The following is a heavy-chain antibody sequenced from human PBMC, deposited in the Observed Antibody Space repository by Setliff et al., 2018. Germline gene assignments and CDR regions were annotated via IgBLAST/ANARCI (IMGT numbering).Heavy chain of an antibody. CDR2: INAGNGHT. CDR3: ARGRRFGEYWFDP. D-gene: IGHD3-10*01. Sequence: ASVKVSCKASGYTFTNYAMHWVRQAPGQRLEWMGWINAGNGHTEYSQEFQGRVTITRDTSASTAYMELSSLRSEDMAVYYCARGRRFGEYWFDPWGQGTPVTVSS. CDR1: GYTFTNYA. V-gene: IGHV1-3*03. J-gene: IGHJ5*02.